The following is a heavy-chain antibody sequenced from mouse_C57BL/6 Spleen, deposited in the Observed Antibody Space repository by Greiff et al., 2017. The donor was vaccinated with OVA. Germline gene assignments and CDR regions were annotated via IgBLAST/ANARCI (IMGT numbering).Heavy chain of an antibody. V-gene: IGHV1-50*01. CDR2: IDPSDSYT. D-gene: IGHD2-2*01. CDR1: GYTFTSYW. J-gene: IGHJ3*01. Sequence: QVQLQQPGAELVKPGASVKLSCKASGYTFTSYWMQWVKQRPGQGLEWIGEIDPSDSYTNYNQKFKGKATLTVDTSSSTAYTQLSSLTSEDSAVYYCARGYISRAYWGQGTLVTVSA. CDR3: ARGYISRAY.